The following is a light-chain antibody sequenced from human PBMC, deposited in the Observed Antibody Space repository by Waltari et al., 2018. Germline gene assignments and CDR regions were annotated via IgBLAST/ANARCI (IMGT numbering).Light chain of an antibody. CDR3: SSYRTSSTFV. J-gene: IGLJ1*01. CDR1: RSDVGGYNS. V-gene: IGLV2-14*01. CDR2: DVT. Sequence: QSALTQPASVSGSPGQSTTISCTGPRSDVGGYNSAPRYQQTPGKAPNLLIYDVTKRPLGVSNRYSGSKSGNTASLTISGLQAEDEAVYYCSSYRTSSTFVFGPGTKVTVL.